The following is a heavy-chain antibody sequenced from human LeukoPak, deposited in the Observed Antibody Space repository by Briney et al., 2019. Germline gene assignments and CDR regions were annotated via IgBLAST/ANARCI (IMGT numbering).Heavy chain of an antibody. D-gene: IGHD2-2*01. Sequence: GGSLRLSCAASGFTLSNYDMNWVRQAPGKGLEWVPSISTSSRYIYYKDSVRGRFTISRDDAKNSLYLEMNSLRAEDTAAYYCARADCSSSTCYLRRSWFDPWGQGALVTVSS. CDR1: GFTLSNYD. CDR2: ISTSSRYI. CDR3: ARADCSSSTCYLRRSWFDP. V-gene: IGHV3-21*01. J-gene: IGHJ5*02.